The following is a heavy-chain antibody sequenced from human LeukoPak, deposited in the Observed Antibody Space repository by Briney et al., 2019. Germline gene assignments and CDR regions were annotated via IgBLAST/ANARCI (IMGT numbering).Heavy chain of an antibody. V-gene: IGHV3-7*04. D-gene: IGHD4/OR15-4a*01. CDR3: ARPTTMTMVDAFNI. CDR1: GFNYSSYS. J-gene: IGHJ3*02. CDR2: IKQDGTEK. Sequence: GGSLRLSCASAGFNYSSYSLTWVRQAPGKGLEWVANIKQDGTEKYYVDSVKGRFTISRDNAKNSLYLQMNSLRDVDTAVYFCARPTTMTMVDAFNIWGLGTMVTVSS.